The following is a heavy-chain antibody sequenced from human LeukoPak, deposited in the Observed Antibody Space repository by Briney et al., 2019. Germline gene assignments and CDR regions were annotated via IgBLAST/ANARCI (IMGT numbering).Heavy chain of an antibody. CDR3: ARERGYSSSWFDY. Sequence: GGSLRLSCAASGFTFSSYWMSWVRQAPGKGLEWVANIKQDGSEKDYVDSVKGRFTISRDNAKNSLYLQMNSLRVEDTAVYYCARERGYSSSWFDYWGQGTLVTVSS. CDR1: GFTFSSYW. CDR2: IKQDGSEK. J-gene: IGHJ4*02. D-gene: IGHD6-13*01. V-gene: IGHV3-7*01.